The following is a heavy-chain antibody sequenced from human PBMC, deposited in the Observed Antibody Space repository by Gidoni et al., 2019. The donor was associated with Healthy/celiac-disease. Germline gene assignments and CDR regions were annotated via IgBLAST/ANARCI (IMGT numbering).Heavy chain of an antibody. D-gene: IGHD3-10*01. CDR2: MKPNSVNT. CDR1: GYTFTSYD. CDR3: ARSRGITMVQGFRNWFDP. J-gene: IGHJ5*02. V-gene: IGHV1-8*01. Sequence: VQLVQPGAEVKKPGASVKVSYKAFGYTFTSYDINWVRQATGQGLVWVGWMKPNSVNTDYAKKFQGRVTMNRIISISTAYMELSSLISENTAVYYCARSRGITMVQGFRNWFDPWGQGTLVTVSS.